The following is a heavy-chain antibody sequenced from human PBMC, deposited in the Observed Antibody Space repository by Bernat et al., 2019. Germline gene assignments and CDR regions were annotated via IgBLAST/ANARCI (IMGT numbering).Heavy chain of an antibody. CDR1: GFTFSSYS. V-gene: IGHV3-21*04. CDR2: ISSSGSTI. Sequence: EVQLVESGGGLVKPGGSLRLSCAASGFTFSSYSMNWVRQAPGKGLEWVSSISSSGSTIYYADSVKGRFTISRDNAKNSLYLQMNSLRAEDTAVYYCARVVGATTSRYYFDYWGQGTLVTVSS. D-gene: IGHD1-26*01. CDR3: ARVVGATTSRYYFDY. J-gene: IGHJ4*02.